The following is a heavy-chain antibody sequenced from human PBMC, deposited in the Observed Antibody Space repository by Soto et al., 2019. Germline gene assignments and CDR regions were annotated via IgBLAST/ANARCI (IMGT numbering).Heavy chain of an antibody. V-gene: IGHV4-30-2*01. CDR2: IYHSGST. D-gene: IGHD3-3*01. CDR1: GGSISSGGYS. J-gene: IGHJ3*02. Sequence: QLQLQESGSGLVKPSQTLSLTCAVSGGSISSGGYSWSWIRQPPGKGLEWIGYIYHSGSTYYNPSLKSRVTISVDRSKNQFSLKLSSVTAADTAVYYCARGRITIFMDNDAFDIWGQGTMVTVSS. CDR3: ARGRITIFMDNDAFDI.